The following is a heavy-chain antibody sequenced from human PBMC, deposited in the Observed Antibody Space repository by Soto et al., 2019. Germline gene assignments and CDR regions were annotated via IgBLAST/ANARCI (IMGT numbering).Heavy chain of an antibody. V-gene: IGHV4-59*01. Sequence: PSETRSLTCTVSGGSISSYYWSWIRKPPGMGLEWIGYIYYSGSTNYNPSLKSRVTISVDTSKNQFSLKLSSVTAADTAVYYCARVRGDFWSGYPHDNWFDPWGQGTLVTVSS. D-gene: IGHD3-3*01. CDR2: IYYSGST. CDR1: GGSISSYY. J-gene: IGHJ5*02. CDR3: ARVRGDFWSGYPHDNWFDP.